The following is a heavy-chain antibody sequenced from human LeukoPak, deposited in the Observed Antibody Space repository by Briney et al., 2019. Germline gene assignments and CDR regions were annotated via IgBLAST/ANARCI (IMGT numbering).Heavy chain of an antibody. Sequence: GGSLRLSCTASGFTFGDYAMNWVRQAPGKGLERVGFIRSKAYGGTPEYAASVKGRVTISRDDSKSIAYLQMNSLETEDTAVYYCTRSGVGHSYLDYWGQGTLVTVSS. CDR3: TRSGVGHSYLDY. D-gene: IGHD1-14*01. CDR1: GFTFGDYA. V-gene: IGHV3-49*04. J-gene: IGHJ4*02. CDR2: IRSKAYGGTP.